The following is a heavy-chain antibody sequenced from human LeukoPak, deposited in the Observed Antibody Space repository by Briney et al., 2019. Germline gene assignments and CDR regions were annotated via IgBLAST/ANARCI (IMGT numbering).Heavy chain of an antibody. V-gene: IGHV4-59*01. CDR3: ARAPITIDAFDI. J-gene: IGHJ3*02. D-gene: IGHD3-10*01. Sequence: SETLSLTCTVSGGSISSYYWSWIRQPPGKGLEWIGYICYSGSTNYNPSLKSRVTISVDTSKNQFSLKLSSVTAADTAVYYCARAPITIDAFDIWGQGTMVTVSS. CDR1: GGSISSYY. CDR2: ICYSGST.